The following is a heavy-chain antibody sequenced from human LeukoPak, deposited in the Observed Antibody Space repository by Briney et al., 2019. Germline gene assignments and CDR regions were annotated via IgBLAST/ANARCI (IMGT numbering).Heavy chain of an antibody. J-gene: IGHJ4*02. CDR3: VRDLWNYYDSSGYYYEDY. V-gene: IGHV3-74*01. CDR1: GFSFSSHW. D-gene: IGHD3-22*01. CDR2: INSDGSIT. Sequence: GGSLRLSCAASGFSFSSHWMHWVRQPPGKGLVWVSRINSDGSITSNADSVKGRFTISRDNAKNTLFLQMNSLRAEDTAVYYRVRDLWNYYDSSGYYYEDYWGQGTLVTVSS.